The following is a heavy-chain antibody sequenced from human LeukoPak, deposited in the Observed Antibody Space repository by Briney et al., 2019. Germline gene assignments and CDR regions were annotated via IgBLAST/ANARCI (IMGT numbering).Heavy chain of an antibody. V-gene: IGHV3-23*01. Sequence: GGSLRLSCAASGFTFSSYGMSWVRQAPGKGLEWVSAISGSGGSTYYADSVKGRFTISRDNSKNTLYLQMNSLRAEDTAVYYCARDRRSGRKYYYYYMDVWGKGTTVTISS. J-gene: IGHJ6*03. CDR3: ARDRRSGRKYYYYYMDV. D-gene: IGHD3-3*01. CDR1: GFTFSSYG. CDR2: ISGSGGST.